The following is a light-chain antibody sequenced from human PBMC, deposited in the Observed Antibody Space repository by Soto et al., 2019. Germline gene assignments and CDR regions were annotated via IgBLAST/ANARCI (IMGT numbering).Light chain of an antibody. Sequence: SYDLTQPPSVSVAPGQTARITFGGDKLGSKIVHWYKQRPGQAPVAVVFDATDRPSGIPDRFSASRSGDTATLTISRVDAGDEADYFCQVWASTAEFFVFGSGTKVTVL. CDR2: DAT. J-gene: IGLJ1*01. CDR3: QVWASTAEFFV. CDR1: KLGSKI. V-gene: IGLV3-21*02.